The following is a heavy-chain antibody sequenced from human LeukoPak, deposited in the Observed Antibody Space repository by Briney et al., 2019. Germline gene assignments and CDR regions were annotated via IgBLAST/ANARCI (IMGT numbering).Heavy chain of an antibody. Sequence: SETLSLTCTVSGYSISSGHYWGWIRQPPGKGLEWIGSISQSGSTYYNPSLKSRVTMSVDTSKNQFSLNLSSVTAADAAAYYCASSDYGDYEYFQHWGQGTLVTVSS. J-gene: IGHJ1*01. CDR2: ISQSGST. CDR3: ASSDYGDYEYFQH. V-gene: IGHV4-38-2*02. D-gene: IGHD4-17*01. CDR1: GYSISSGHY.